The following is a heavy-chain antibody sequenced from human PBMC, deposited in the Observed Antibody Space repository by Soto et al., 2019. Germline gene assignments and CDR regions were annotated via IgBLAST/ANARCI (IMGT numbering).Heavy chain of an antibody. J-gene: IGHJ4*02. CDR3: EMTGFYYDSSGYFDY. CDR2: IYPGDSDT. Sequence: PGESLKISCNGSGYSFTSYWIGWVRQMPGKGLEWMGIIYPGDSDTRYSPSFQGQVTISADKSISTAYLQWSSLKASDTAMYYCEMTGFYYDSSGYFDYWGQGTLVTVYS. CDR1: GYSFTSYW. D-gene: IGHD3-22*01. V-gene: IGHV5-51*01.